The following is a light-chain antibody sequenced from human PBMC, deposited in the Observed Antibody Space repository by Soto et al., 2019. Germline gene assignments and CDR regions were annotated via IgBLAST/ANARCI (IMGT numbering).Light chain of an antibody. CDR3: CSYTSSADLV. CDR2: EVS. V-gene: IGLV2-14*01. J-gene: IGLJ3*02. Sequence: QLVLTQPASVSGAPGQSITISCSGSSSDIGGYNYVSWYQHHPGKVPKVIIYEVSNRPSGVSNRFTGSKSGNTASLTISGLQAEDEADYYCCSYTSSADLVFGGGTKLTVL. CDR1: SSDIGGYNY.